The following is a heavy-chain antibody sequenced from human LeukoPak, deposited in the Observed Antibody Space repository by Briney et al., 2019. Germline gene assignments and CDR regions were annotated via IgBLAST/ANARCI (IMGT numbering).Heavy chain of an antibody. CDR1: GFTFSSYA. V-gene: IGHV3-23*01. CDR3: AEDLGCIPYYFDY. Sequence: PGGSLRLSCAASGFTFSSYAMSWVRQAPGKGLEWVSAISGSGGSTYYADSVKGRFTISRDNSKNMLYLQMNSLRAEDTAVYYCAEDLGCIPYYFDYWGQETLVTVSS. J-gene: IGHJ4*02. CDR2: ISGSGGST. D-gene: IGHD2-2*02.